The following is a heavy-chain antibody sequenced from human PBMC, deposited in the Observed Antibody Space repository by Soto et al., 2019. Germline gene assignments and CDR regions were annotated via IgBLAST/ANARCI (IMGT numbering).Heavy chain of an antibody. CDR3: ARGSPTWGFDY. Sequence: QVQLVQSGAEVKKPGASVKVSCKASGYTFTSYDINWVRQATGQGLEWVGWMSPNSGNTGYAQKFQGRVTMTRTTSASTAYMELTSLRSDDTAVYYCARGSPTWGFDYWGQGTLVTVSS. V-gene: IGHV1-8*01. J-gene: IGHJ4*02. CDR2: MSPNSGNT. D-gene: IGHD7-27*01. CDR1: GYTFTSYD.